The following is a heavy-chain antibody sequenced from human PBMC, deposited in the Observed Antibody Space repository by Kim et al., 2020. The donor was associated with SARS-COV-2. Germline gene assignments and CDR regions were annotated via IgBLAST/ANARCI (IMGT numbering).Heavy chain of an antibody. Sequence: SETLSLTCTVSGGSISSGGYYWSWIRQHPGKGLEWIGYIYYSRSTYYNPSLKSRVTISVNTSKNQFSLKLSSVTAANTAVYYCARGGDYGDYWGQGTLVTVSS. V-gene: IGHV4-31*03. CDR3: ARGGDYGDY. CDR1: GGSISSGGYY. D-gene: IGHD2-15*01. CDR2: IYYSRST. J-gene: IGHJ4*02.